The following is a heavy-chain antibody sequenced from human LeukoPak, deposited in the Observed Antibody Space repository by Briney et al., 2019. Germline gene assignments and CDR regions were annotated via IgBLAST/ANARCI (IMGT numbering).Heavy chain of an antibody. D-gene: IGHD1-26*01. CDR2: ISSGGTYE. J-gene: IGHJ4*02. CDR3: AKDRDWELLRYYFDY. CDR1: GFTFSNYA. Sequence: GKSLRLSCAASGFTFSNYAMHWVRQAPGKGLEWVSLISSGGTYEYYADSVKGRFTISRDNSKNTLYLQMNSLRAEDTAVYYCAKDRDWELLRYYFDYWGQGTLVTVSS. V-gene: IGHV3-30*01.